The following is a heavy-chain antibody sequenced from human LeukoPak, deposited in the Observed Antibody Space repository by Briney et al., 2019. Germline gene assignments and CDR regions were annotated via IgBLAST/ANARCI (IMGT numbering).Heavy chain of an antibody. J-gene: IGHJ6*03. Sequence: SQTLSLTCTVSGGSISSGGYYWGWIRQHPGKGLEWIGYIYYSGSTYYNPSLKSRVTISVDTSKNQFSLKLSSVTAADTAVYYCARVRSWSGNYYYYYMDVWGKGTTVTVSS. CDR2: IYYSGST. CDR3: ARVRSWSGNYYYYYMDV. V-gene: IGHV4-31*03. D-gene: IGHD3-3*01. CDR1: GGSISSGGYY.